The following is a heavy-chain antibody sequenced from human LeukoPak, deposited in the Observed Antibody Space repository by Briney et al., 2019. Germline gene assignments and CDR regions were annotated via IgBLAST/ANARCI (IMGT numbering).Heavy chain of an antibody. J-gene: IGHJ5*02. CDR2: IYPDDSDS. CDR1: GSSFTTYW. Sequence: GEPLKFSCEPPGSSFTTYWIAWVRQMPGTGLEWVGAIYPDDSDSRYSPSSQGQVVISAGRSIRAAYLQWNSLKTSDTAMYYCVRQRGSSGTINHFDPWGQGTLVTVSS. CDR3: VRQRGSSGTINHFDP. D-gene: IGHD3-10*01. V-gene: IGHV5-51*01.